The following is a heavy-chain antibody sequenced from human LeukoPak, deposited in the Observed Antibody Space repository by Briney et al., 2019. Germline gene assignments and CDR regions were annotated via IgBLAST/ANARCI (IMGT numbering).Heavy chain of an antibody. J-gene: IGHJ5*02. Sequence: SETLSLTCTVSGGSISSRSYYWTWIRQPAGKGLEWIGRIYTTGSTNYNPSLKSRVTISVDTSKNQFSLKLSSVTAADTAVYYCARGEVFIAVAGTRFDPWGQGTLVTVSS. CDR1: GGSISSRSYY. CDR2: IYTTGST. V-gene: IGHV4-61*02. D-gene: IGHD6-19*01. CDR3: ARGEVFIAVAGTRFDP.